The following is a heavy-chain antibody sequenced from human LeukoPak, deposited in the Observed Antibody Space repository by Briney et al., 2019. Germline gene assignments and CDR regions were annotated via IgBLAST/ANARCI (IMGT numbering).Heavy chain of an antibody. CDR2: IYYSGST. CDR3: AGGDSSSSGGYYYYYMDV. Sequence: KPSETLSLTCTVSGGSISSYYWSWIRQPPGKGLEWIGYIYYSGSTNYNPSLKSRVTISVDTSKNQFSLKLSSVTAADTAVYYCAGGDSSSSGGYYYYYMDVWGKGTTVTVSS. J-gene: IGHJ6*03. V-gene: IGHV4-59*01. D-gene: IGHD6-6*01. CDR1: GGSISSYY.